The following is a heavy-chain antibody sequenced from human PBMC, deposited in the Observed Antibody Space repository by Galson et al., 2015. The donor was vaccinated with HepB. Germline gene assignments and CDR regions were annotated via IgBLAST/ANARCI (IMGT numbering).Heavy chain of an antibody. CDR2: INPNSGGT. V-gene: IGHV1-2*04. D-gene: IGHD6-13*01. CDR1: GYTFTGYY. Sequence: SVKVSCKASGYTFTGYYMHWVRQAPGQGLEWMGWINPNSGGTNYAQKFQGWVTMTRDTSISTAYMELSRLRSDDTAVYYCARGSRQQLVRGAFDIWGRGTMVTVSS. J-gene: IGHJ3*02. CDR3: ARGSRQQLVRGAFDI.